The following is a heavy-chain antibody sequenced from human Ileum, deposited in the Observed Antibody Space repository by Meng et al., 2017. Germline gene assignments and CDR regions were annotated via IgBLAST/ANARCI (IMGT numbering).Heavy chain of an antibody. Sequence: VQLVQAGCELKNPGASVKVSCKGSGYTFNNYGMNWVRQAPGQGLEWMGWINTNTGDPTYAQAFTGRFVFSLDTSVNTAYLQISSLKAEDTAIYYCAREPRRFDHWGQGTLVTVSS. V-gene: IGHV7-4-1*02. CDR1: GYTFNNYG. CDR2: INTNTGDP. J-gene: IGHJ4*02. CDR3: AREPRRFDH.